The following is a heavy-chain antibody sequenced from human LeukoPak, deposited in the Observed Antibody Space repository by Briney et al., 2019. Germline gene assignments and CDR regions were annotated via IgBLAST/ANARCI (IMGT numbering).Heavy chain of an antibody. D-gene: IGHD2-15*01. J-gene: IGHJ1*01. CDR3: AMLGHCSGGSCYQPAEYFQH. V-gene: IGHV1-69*13. CDR1: GGTFSSYA. Sequence: SVNVSCKASGGTFSSYAISWVRQAPGQGLEWMGGIIPIFGTANYAQRFQGRVTITADESTSTAYMELSSLRSEDTAVYYCAMLGHCSGGSCYQPAEYFQHWGQGTLVTVSS. CDR2: IIPIFGTA.